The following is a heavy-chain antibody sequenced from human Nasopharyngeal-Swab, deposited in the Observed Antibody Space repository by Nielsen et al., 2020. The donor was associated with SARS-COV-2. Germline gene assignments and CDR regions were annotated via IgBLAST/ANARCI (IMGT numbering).Heavy chain of an antibody. CDR3: ARVAPLAGSSGYYYYGMDV. V-gene: IGHV3-69-1*01. Sequence: VRQAPGKGLEWVSYISSSSTIYYADSVKGRFTISRDNSKNTLYLQTNSLRAEDTAVYYCARVAPLAGSSGYYYYGMDVWGQGTTVTVSS. D-gene: IGHD3-22*01. J-gene: IGHJ6*02. CDR2: ISSSSTI.